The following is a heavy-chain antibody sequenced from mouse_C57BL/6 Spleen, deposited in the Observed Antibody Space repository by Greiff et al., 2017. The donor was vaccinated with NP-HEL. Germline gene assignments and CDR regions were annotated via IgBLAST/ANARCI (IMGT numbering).Heavy chain of an antibody. Sequence: EVKLMESGGGLVQPKGSLKLSCAASGFSFNTYAMNWVRQAPGTGLELVARIRSKSNNYATYSADSVKDRFTISRDDSDSMLYLQMNNLKTEDTAMYYCVRHYGSMMDDWGQGTSVTVSS. D-gene: IGHD1-1*01. J-gene: IGHJ4*01. CDR3: VRHYGSMMDD. CDR1: GFSFNTYA. CDR2: IRSKSNNYAT. V-gene: IGHV10-1*01.